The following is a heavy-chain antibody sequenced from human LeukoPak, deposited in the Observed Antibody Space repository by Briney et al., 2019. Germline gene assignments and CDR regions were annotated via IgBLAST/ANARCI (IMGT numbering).Heavy chain of an antibody. J-gene: IGHJ4*02. Sequence: SGGSLRLSCAASGFTFSSYAMSWVRQAPGKGLEWVSAISGSGGSTYYADSVKGRFTISRDNSKNTLYLQMNSLRAEDTAVYYCAKGEWDSRGLFDYWGQGTLVTVSS. CDR2: ISGSGGST. D-gene: IGHD6-19*01. V-gene: IGHV3-23*01. CDR3: AKGEWDSRGLFDY. CDR1: GFTFSSYA.